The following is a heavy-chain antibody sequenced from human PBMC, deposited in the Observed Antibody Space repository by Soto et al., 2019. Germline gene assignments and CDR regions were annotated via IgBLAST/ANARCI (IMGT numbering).Heavy chain of an antibody. Sequence: QVQLQESGPGLVKPSQTLSLTCTVSGGSISSGGYYWSWIRQHPGKGLEWIGYIYYSGSTYYNPFLKSRVTISVDTSKNQSSLKLSSVTAADTAVYYCAREAAGILNWFDPWGQGTLVTVSS. D-gene: IGHD6-25*01. CDR1: GGSISSGGYY. CDR2: IYYSGST. V-gene: IGHV4-31*03. CDR3: AREAAGILNWFDP. J-gene: IGHJ5*02.